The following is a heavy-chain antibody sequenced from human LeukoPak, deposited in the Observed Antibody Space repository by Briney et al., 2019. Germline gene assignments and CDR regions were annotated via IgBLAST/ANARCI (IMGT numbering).Heavy chain of an antibody. D-gene: IGHD1-26*01. CDR2: ISGSGGST. Sequence: GSLRLSCAASGFTFSSYAMSWVRQAPGKGLEWVSAISGSGGSTFYADSVKGRFTISRDNSKNTLYLQMNSLRAEDTAVYYCAKIWLGRDIQRGVTVRELPPSPFDYWGQGTLVTVSS. J-gene: IGHJ4*02. V-gene: IGHV3-23*01. CDR1: GFTFSSYA. CDR3: AKIWLGRDIQRGVTVRELPPSPFDY.